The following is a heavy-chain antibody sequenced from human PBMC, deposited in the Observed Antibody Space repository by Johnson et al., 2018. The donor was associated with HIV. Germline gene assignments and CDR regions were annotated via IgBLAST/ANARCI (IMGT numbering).Heavy chain of an antibody. Sequence: QVQLVESGGGVMQPGKSLRLSCEASGFTFRSYAMHWVRQAPGKGLEWVAVITYDGRNKYYTDSVKGRFIISRDNSKNMTNLQMNGLSDEDTADYYCVRDQGSGWPTNAFDIWGRRTSFTVSS. D-gene: IGHD6-19*01. V-gene: IGHV3-30*04. CDR2: ITYDGRNK. CDR1: GFTFRSYA. CDR3: VRDQGSGWPTNAFDI. J-gene: IGHJ3*02.